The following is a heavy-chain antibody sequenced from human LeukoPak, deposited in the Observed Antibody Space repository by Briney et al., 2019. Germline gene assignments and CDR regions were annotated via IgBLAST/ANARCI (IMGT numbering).Heavy chain of an antibody. Sequence: GGSLRLSCVASGFTFNNNWMSWVRQAPGKGLEWVANIKQDGSEKYYGDSVRGRFTISRDNVKNSLHLQMSSLRAEDTALYYCAREKAVAFDYLGQGTLVTVSS. D-gene: IGHD6-19*01. CDR3: AREKAVAFDY. CDR2: IKQDGSEK. J-gene: IGHJ4*02. V-gene: IGHV3-7*01. CDR1: GFTFNNNW.